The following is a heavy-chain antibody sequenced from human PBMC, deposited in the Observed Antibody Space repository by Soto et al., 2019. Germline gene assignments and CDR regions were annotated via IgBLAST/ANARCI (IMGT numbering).Heavy chain of an antibody. CDR3: ARESGITIFGVSTNWFDP. V-gene: IGHV4-31*03. J-gene: IGHJ5*02. Sequence: QVQLQESGSGLVKPSQTLSLTCTVSGGSISSGGYYWSWIRQHPGKGLEWIGYIYYSGSTYYNPSLKSRVTISVDTSKNQFSLKLSSVTAADTAVYYCARESGITIFGVSTNWFDPWGQGTLVTVSS. CDR1: GGSISSGGYY. D-gene: IGHD3-3*01. CDR2: IYYSGST.